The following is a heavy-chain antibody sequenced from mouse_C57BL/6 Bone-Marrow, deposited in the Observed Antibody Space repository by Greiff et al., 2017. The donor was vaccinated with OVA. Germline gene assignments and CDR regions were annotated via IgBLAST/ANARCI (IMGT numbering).Heavy chain of an antibody. CDR2: ISDGGSYT. V-gene: IGHV5-4*01. CDR3: ARDSLFYYYGPMDY. D-gene: IGHD1-1*01. CDR1: GFTFSSYA. J-gene: IGHJ4*01. Sequence: EVHLVESGGGLVKPGGSLKLSCAASGFTFSSYAMSWVRQTPEKRLEWVATISDGGSYTYYPDNVKGRFTISRDNAKNNLYLQMSHLKSEDTAMYYCARDSLFYYYGPMDYWGQGTSVTVSS.